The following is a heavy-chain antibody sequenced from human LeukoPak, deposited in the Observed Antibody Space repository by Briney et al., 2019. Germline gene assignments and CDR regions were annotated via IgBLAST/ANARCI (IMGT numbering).Heavy chain of an antibody. CDR2: ISANNGDT. CDR1: GYTFTSHG. D-gene: IGHD4-11*01. J-gene: IGHJ4*02. V-gene: IGHV1-18*01. CDR3: ARDWPTVIADY. Sequence: ASVKVSCKTSGYTFTSHGISWVRQAPGEPLEWMGWISANNGDTNYAHKMQGRLTMTTDTSTSTAYMELRSLSYDDTATYYCARDWPTVIADYWGQGTLVTVSS.